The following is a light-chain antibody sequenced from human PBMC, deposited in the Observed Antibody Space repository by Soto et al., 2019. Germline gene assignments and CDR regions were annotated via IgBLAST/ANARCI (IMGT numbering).Light chain of an antibody. CDR2: EVS. J-gene: IGLJ3*02. CDR3: SSYTSSSTLTWV. Sequence: QSVLTQPASVSGSPGQSITISCTGTSSDVGGYNYVSWYQQHPGKAPKLMIYEVSNRPSGVSNRFSGSKSGNTASLTISGLQAEDEADYYCSSYTSSSTLTWVFGGGTKL. V-gene: IGLV2-14*01. CDR1: SSDVGGYNY.